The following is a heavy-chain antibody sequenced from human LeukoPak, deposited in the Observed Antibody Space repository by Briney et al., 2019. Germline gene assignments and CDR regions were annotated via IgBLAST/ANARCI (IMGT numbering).Heavy chain of an antibody. Sequence: GGSLRLSCAASGFTFSSYSMNWVRQAPGKGLEWVSSISSSSSYIYYADSVKGRFTISRDNAKNSLYLQMNSLRAEDTAVYYCARGRGTMVRGAGDYWGQGTLVTVSS. CDR2: ISSSSSYI. J-gene: IGHJ4*02. D-gene: IGHD3-10*01. CDR3: ARGRGTMVRGAGDY. CDR1: GFTFSSYS. V-gene: IGHV3-21*01.